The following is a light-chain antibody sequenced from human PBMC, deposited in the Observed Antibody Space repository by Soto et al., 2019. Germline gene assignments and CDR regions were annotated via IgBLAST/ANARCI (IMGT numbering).Light chain of an antibody. Sequence: QSVLTQSPSASASLGASVKLTCTLSSGYSTYAIAGHQQQSGKGPRFLMKINYDGTHSKGDGFYDRFSGSSSGAERHLTIYSLQSEDEADYYCQSLGTGIQVFGGGTKLTVL. CDR3: QSLGTGIQV. CDR1: SGYSTYA. J-gene: IGLJ3*02. V-gene: IGLV4-69*01. CDR2: INYDGTH.